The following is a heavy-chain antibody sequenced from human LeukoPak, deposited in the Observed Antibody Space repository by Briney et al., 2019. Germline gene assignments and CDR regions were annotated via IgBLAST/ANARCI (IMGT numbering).Heavy chain of an antibody. D-gene: IGHD5-24*01. V-gene: IGHV5-51*01. CDR2: INPADSDT. J-gene: IGHJ4*02. CDR3: ARGEGGYNYAF. CDR1: GYSFTSYW. Sequence: GESLKISCKTSGYSFTSYWIAWVRQIPGKGLEWVGIINPADSDTRYSLSLQGQVTISPDTSLSTAYLQWSSLKASDTAIYYCARGEGGYNYAFWGQGTLVSVSS.